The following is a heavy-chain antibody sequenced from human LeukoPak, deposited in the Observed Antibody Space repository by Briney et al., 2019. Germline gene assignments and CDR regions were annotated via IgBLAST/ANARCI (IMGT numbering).Heavy chain of an antibody. V-gene: IGHV4-4*07. D-gene: IGHD3-9*01. CDR1: GGSISSYY. Sequence: SETLSLTCTVSGGSISSYYWSWIRQLAGKGLEWIGRIYTSGSTNYNPSLKSRVTMSVDTSKNQFSLKLSSVTAAGTAVYYCASSYYDILTGNNNWFDPWGQGTLVTVSS. CDR2: IYTSGST. CDR3: ASSYYDILTGNNNWFDP. J-gene: IGHJ5*02.